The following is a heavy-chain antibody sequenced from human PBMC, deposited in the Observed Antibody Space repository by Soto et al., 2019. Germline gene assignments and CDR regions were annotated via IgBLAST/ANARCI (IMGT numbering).Heavy chain of an antibody. Sequence: SETLSLTCTVSGGSISSGGYYWSWIRQHPGKGLEWIGYIYYSGSTYYNPSLKSRVTISVDTSKNQFSLKLSSVTAADTAVYYCARDRTGTTTTPDAFDIWGQGTMVTVSS. J-gene: IGHJ3*02. CDR1: GGSISSGGYY. CDR3: ARDRTGTTTTPDAFDI. D-gene: IGHD1-1*01. V-gene: IGHV4-31*03. CDR2: IYYSGST.